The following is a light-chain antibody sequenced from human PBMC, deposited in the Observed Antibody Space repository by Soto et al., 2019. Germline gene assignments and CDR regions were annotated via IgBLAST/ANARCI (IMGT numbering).Light chain of an antibody. V-gene: IGKV1-39*01. CDR2: AAS. J-gene: IGKJ1*01. CDR1: QSISSY. CDR3: QQYYSTLWGT. Sequence: DIQMTQSPSSLSASVGDRVTITCRASQSISSYLNWYQQKPGKAPKLLIYAASSLQSGVPSRFSGSGSSASFTLTTSSLQPEEVAAYYYQQYYSTLWGTFGQGTKVEIK.